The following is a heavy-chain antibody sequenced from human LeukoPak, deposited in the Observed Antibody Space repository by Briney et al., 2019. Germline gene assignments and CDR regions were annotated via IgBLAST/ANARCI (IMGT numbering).Heavy chain of an antibody. V-gene: IGHV4-34*01. CDR3: ARGHFGGYYYDSSGRFGH. CDR2: INHSGST. Sequence: PSETLSLTCAAYGGSFSGYYWSWIRQPPGKGLEWIGEINHSGSTNYNPSLKSRVTISVDTSNNQFSLKLSSVTAADTAVYYCARGHFGGYYYDSSGRFGHWGQGTLVTVSS. CDR1: GGSFSGYY. D-gene: IGHD3-22*01. J-gene: IGHJ4*02.